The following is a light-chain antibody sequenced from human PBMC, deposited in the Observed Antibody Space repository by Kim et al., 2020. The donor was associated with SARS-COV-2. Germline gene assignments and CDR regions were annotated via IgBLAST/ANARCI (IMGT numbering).Light chain of an antibody. CDR1: SSDVGGYNY. CDR2: DVS. Sequence: QSALTQPASVSGSPGQSITISCTGTSSDVGGYNYVSWYQQHPGKAPKLMIYDVSKRPSGVSNRFSGSKSGNTASLTISGLQADDEADYYCSSYTSSSTYVFGTRTKVTVL. CDR3: SSYTSSSTYV. V-gene: IGLV2-14*01. J-gene: IGLJ1*01.